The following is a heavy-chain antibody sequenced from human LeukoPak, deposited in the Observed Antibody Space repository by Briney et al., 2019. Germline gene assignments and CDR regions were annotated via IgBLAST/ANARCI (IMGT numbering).Heavy chain of an antibody. CDR2: IYYSGST. CDR3: ASQLRGRGWFDP. CDR1: GGSISSYY. Sequence: SGTLSLTCTVSGGSISSYYWSWIRQPPGKGLEWIGYIYYSGSTNYNPSLKSRVTISVDTSKNQFSLKLSSVTAADTAVYYCASQLRGRGWFDPWGQGTLVTVSS. J-gene: IGHJ5*02. V-gene: IGHV4-59*01. D-gene: IGHD1-7*01.